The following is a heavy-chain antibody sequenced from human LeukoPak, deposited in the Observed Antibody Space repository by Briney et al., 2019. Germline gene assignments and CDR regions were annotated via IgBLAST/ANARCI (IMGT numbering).Heavy chain of an antibody. CDR2: IHSGGSA. D-gene: IGHD3-16*02. V-gene: IGHV3-53*01. Sequence: PGGSLRLSCAASGFIVSSNYMSWVRQAPGKGLEWVSGIHSGGSAYYADSVKGRFTISRDNSKKTLYLQMNSLRVEDTAVYYCARDRGLSVWGQGTLVTVSS. CDR3: ARDRGLSV. J-gene: IGHJ4*02. CDR1: GFIVSSNY.